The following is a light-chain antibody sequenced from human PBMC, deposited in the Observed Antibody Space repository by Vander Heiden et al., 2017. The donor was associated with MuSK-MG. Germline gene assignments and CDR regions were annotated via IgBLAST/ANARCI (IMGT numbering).Light chain of an antibody. Sequence: DIQVTQSPSSLSASVGDRVTITCRASQSISTYLNWYQQKPGKAPKLLIYAASDLYSGVPSRFSGSGSGTDFTLTISRLQPEDFATYFCHQSDSTPYTFGQGTKLEI. CDR1: QSISTY. V-gene: IGKV1-39*01. CDR2: AAS. CDR3: HQSDSTPYT. J-gene: IGKJ2*01.